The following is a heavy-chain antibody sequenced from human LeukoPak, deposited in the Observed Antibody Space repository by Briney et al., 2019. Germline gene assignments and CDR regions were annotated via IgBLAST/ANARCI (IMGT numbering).Heavy chain of an antibody. CDR1: GGSISSSSYY. J-gene: IGHJ4*02. D-gene: IGHD6-13*01. Sequence: SETLSLTCTVSGGSISSSSYYWGWIRQPPGKGLEWIGSIYYSGSTYYNPSLKSRVTISVDTSKNQFSLKLSSVTAADTAVYYCARDWQQLDYWGQGTLVTVSS. CDR3: ARDWQQLDY. V-gene: IGHV4-39*07. CDR2: IYYSGST.